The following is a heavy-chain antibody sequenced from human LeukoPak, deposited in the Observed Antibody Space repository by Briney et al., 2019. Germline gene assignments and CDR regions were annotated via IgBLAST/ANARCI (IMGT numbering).Heavy chain of an antibody. V-gene: IGHV4-4*02. CDR3: ARAGREYCGGDCPNWFDP. Sequence: SGTLSLTCAVSGGSISSSNWWSWVRQPPGKGLEWIGEIYHSGSTNYNPSLKSRVTISVDKSKNQFSLKLSSVTAADTAVYYCARAGREYCGGDCPNWFDPWGQGTLVTVSS. J-gene: IGHJ5*02. D-gene: IGHD2-21*02. CDR1: GGSISSSNW. CDR2: IYHSGST.